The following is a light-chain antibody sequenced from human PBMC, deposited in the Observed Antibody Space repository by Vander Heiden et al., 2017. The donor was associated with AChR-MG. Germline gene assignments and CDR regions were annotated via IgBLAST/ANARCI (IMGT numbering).Light chain of an antibody. CDR2: SNN. Sequence: QSVLTQPPSASGTPGQRVTISCSGSSSNIGSNTVNWYQQLPATATKLLIYSNNQRPSGVPDRFSGSKSGTSASLAISGLQSEDEAGYDCAAWDDSLNGVVFGGGTKLTVL. CDR1: SSNIGSNT. J-gene: IGLJ2*01. V-gene: IGLV1-44*01. CDR3: AAWDDSLNGVV.